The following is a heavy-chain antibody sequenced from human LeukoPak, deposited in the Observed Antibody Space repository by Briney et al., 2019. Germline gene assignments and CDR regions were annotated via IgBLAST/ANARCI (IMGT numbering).Heavy chain of an antibody. Sequence: SETLSLTCAVYGGSFSGYYWSWIRQPPGKGLEWIGEINHSGSTNYNPSLKSRVTISVDTSKNQFSLKLSSVTAADTAVYYCASFGLGHDAFDIWGQGTMVTVSS. D-gene: IGHD3/OR15-3a*01. CDR1: GGSFSGYY. CDR3: ASFGLGHDAFDI. CDR2: INHSGST. J-gene: IGHJ3*02. V-gene: IGHV4-34*01.